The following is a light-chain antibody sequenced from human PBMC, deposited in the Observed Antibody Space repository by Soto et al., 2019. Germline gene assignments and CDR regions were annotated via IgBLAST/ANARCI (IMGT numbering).Light chain of an antibody. Sequence: QSALTQPPSASGSPGQSVTISCTGTSSDVGAYNYVSWYQQHAGKAPKLVIYEVTKRPSGVPDRFSGSKSANTASLTVSGLLAEDEADYYCSSFASSNTWVFGGGTTLTVL. CDR3: SSFASSNTWV. CDR1: SSDVGAYNY. CDR2: EVT. V-gene: IGLV2-8*01. J-gene: IGLJ3*02.